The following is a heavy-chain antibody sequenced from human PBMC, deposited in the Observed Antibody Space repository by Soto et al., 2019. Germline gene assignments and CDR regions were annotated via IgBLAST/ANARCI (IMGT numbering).Heavy chain of an antibody. J-gene: IGHJ3*02. D-gene: IGHD3-16*01. V-gene: IGHV3-30*18. Sequence: GGSLRLSCAASGFTFSSYGMHWVRQAPGKGLEWVAVISYDGSNKYYADSVKGRFTISRDNSKNTLYLQMNSLRAEDTAVYYCAKFWGEGDAIDIWGQATMVSVSS. CDR3: AKFWGEGDAIDI. CDR1: GFTFSSYG. CDR2: ISYDGSNK.